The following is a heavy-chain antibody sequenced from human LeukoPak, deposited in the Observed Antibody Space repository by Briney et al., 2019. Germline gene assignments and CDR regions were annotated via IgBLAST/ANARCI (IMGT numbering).Heavy chain of an antibody. J-gene: IGHJ1*01. V-gene: IGHV3-7*01. D-gene: IGHD3-16*01. Sequence: GGSLRLSSAASGFTFSSYWMSWVRQAPGKGLEWVANIKQDGSEKYYVDSVKGRFTISRDNAKNSLYLQMNSLRAEDTAVYYWAREGGLVNTHFHQWEQGTLVTVCS. CDR2: IKQDGSEK. CDR1: GFTFSSYW. CDR3: AREGGLVNTHFHQ.